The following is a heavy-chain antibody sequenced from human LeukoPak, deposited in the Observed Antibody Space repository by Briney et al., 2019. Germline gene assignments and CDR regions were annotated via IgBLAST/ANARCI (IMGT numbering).Heavy chain of an antibody. CDR2: INPSSGST. J-gene: IGHJ4*02. D-gene: IGHD4-17*01. Sequence: ASVKVSCKASGYTFTSYFMHWVRQAPGQGLEWMGIINPSSGSTTYAQKFQGRVTMTRDTSTSTVYMELSSLRSEDTAVYYCARGWRETTSPNDYWGQGTLVTVSS. V-gene: IGHV1-46*01. CDR1: GYTFTSYF. CDR3: ARGWRETTSPNDY.